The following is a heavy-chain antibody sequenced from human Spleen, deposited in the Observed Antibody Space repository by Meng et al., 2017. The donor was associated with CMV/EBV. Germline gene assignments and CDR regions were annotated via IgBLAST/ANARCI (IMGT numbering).Heavy chain of an antibody. Sequence: ASGFVCSIFGMHWVRKAPGKGLEWVAVISYDGNNKYYADSVKGRFTISRDNSKNTLHLQMNSLRGDDTAVYYCAKPKTGSGWYFDDWGQGTLVTVSS. CDR1: GFVCSIFG. V-gene: IGHV3-30*18. D-gene: IGHD6-19*01. J-gene: IGHJ4*02. CDR3: AKPKTGSGWYFDD. CDR2: ISYDGNNK.